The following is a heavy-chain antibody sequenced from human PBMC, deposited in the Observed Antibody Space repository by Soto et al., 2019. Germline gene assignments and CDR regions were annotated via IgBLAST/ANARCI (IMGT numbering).Heavy chain of an antibody. CDR1: ELPLSRYS. CDR3: ARGVGSGSYYNLDAFDI. D-gene: IGHD3-10*01. CDR2: ISSSSSTI. Sequence: AGPRLLSRAASELPLSRYSMHGVRQAPGKAREWVSYISSSSSTIYYADSVKGRFTISRDNAKNSLYLQMNSLRDEDTAVYYCARGVGSGSYYNLDAFDIWGQGTMVTVSS. V-gene: IGHV3-48*02. J-gene: IGHJ3*02.